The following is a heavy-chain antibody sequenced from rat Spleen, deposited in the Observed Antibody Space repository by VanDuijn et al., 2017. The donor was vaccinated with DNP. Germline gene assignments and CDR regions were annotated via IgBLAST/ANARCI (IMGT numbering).Heavy chain of an antibody. D-gene: IGHD5-1*01. Sequence: EVQLEESGGGLVQPGRSLKLSCAASGFTFSNYGMHWIRQAPTKGLEWVACISPSGANTYYRDSVKGRFTISRDNARSTLSLQMDSLRSEDTATYYCATQSLTGAPDWFAYWGQGTLVTVSS. CDR2: ISPSGANT. CDR1: GFTFSNYG. CDR3: ATQSLTGAPDWFAY. V-gene: IGHV5-19*01. J-gene: IGHJ3*01.